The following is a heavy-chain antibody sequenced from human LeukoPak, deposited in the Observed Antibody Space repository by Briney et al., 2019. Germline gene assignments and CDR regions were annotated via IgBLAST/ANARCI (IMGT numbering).Heavy chain of an antibody. CDR2: IYTSGST. CDR1: GGSISSGSYY. V-gene: IGHV4-61*02. J-gene: IGHJ4*02. Sequence: SSETLSLTCTVSGGSISSGSYYWSWIRQPAGKGLEWIGRIYTSGSTNYNPSLKSRVTISVDTSKNQFSLKLSSVTAADTAVYYCAREGERVEDGYNYNYWGQGTLVTVSS. D-gene: IGHD5-24*01. CDR3: AREGERVEDGYNYNY.